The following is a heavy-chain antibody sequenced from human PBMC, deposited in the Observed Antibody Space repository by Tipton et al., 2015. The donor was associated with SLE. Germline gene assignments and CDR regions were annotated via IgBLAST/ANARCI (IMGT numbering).Heavy chain of an antibody. J-gene: IGHJ3*02. CDR1: GYSFTTYW. CDR2: IYPGDSDT. CDR3: ARHVWFRESHDAFDI. Sequence: QLVQSGPEVKKPGESLKISCKGSGYSFTTYWIGWVRQMPGKGLEWMGIIYPGDSDTRYSPSFQGQVTISGDKSNTTAYLQWSSLKASDTDMYYCARHVWFRESHDAFDIWGQGTMVTVSS. D-gene: IGHD3-10*01. V-gene: IGHV5-51*01.